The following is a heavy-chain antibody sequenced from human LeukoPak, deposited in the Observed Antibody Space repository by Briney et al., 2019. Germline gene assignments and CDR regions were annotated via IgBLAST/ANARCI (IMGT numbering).Heavy chain of an antibody. CDR1: GYTFTSYG. Sequence: ASVKVSCKASGYTFTSYGVCWVRQAPGQGLEWMGWFSAYNGNTNYAQKLQGRVTMTTDTSTGAAYMELRSLRSDDTAVYYCARVRSTTSIAAADYLDYWGQGTPVTVSS. V-gene: IGHV1-18*01. CDR3: ARVRSTTSIAAADYLDY. CDR2: FSAYNGNT. D-gene: IGHD6-13*01. J-gene: IGHJ4*02.